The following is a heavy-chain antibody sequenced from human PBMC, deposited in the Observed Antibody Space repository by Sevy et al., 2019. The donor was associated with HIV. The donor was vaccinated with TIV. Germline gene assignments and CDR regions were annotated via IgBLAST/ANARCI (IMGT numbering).Heavy chain of an antibody. V-gene: IGHV1-18*01. J-gene: IGHJ3*02. CDR1: GYTFTKYG. D-gene: IGHD3-22*01. Sequence: ASVKVSCKASGYTFTKYGIISVRQAPGQGLEWMGWISAYNGNTNYAQKLQGRVTMTTDTSASTAYMELRSLRSDDTAVYYCATAGGLTMIRDAFDIWGQGTMVTVSS. CDR2: ISAYNGNT. CDR3: ATAGGLTMIRDAFDI.